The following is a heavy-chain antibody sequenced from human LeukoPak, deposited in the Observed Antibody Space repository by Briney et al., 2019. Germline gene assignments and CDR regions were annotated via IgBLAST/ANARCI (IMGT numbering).Heavy chain of an antibody. Sequence: GGSLRLSCAASGFTFSDYYMSWIRQAPGQGLEWVSYISSSGSTTQYADSVKGRFTISRDNAKNSLYLQMNSLRVEDTAVYYCSRDLYGSGSYSHFDYWGQGTLVTVSS. D-gene: IGHD3-10*01. CDR2: ISSSGSTT. CDR1: GFTFSDYY. CDR3: SRDLYGSGSYSHFDY. J-gene: IGHJ4*02. V-gene: IGHV3-11*01.